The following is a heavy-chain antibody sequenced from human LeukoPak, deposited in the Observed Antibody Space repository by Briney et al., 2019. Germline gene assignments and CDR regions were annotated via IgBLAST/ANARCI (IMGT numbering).Heavy chain of an antibody. Sequence: LRXSXAAXXFXFXXXSMNWVRQAPGKGLEWVSSISSSSSYIYYADSVKGRFTISRDNAKNSLYLQMNSLRAEDTAVYYCARGHRYYYDSSGQDAFDIWGQGTTVTVSS. D-gene: IGHD3-22*01. V-gene: IGHV3-21*01. J-gene: IGHJ3*02. CDR1: XFXFXXXS. CDR2: ISSSSSYI. CDR3: ARGHRYYYDSSGQDAFDI.